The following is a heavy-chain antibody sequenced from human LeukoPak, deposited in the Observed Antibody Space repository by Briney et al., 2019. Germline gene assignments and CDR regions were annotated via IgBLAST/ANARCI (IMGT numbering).Heavy chain of an antibody. CDR1: GFTFSSYW. CDR2: IKQDGSEK. J-gene: IGHJ6*03. V-gene: IGHV3-7*01. CDR3: ARDHRGSGWLYYYYYYMDV. D-gene: IGHD6-19*01. Sequence: GGSLRLSCAASGFTFSSYWMSWVRQAPGKGLEWVANIKQDGSEKYYVESVKGRFTISRDNAKNSLYLQMNSLRAEDTAVYYCARDHRGSGWLYYYYYYMDVWGKGTTVTVSS.